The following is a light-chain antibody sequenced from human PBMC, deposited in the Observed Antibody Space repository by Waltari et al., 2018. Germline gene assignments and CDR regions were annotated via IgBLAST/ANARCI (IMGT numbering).Light chain of an antibody. CDR3: CSYAYSNSLV. CDR2: EVT. J-gene: IGLJ2*01. Sequence: QSALTQPASVSGSPGQSSTISCTGSSSDVGSYDLASWYQVHPGEAPKLMIHEVTKRPSGVSNRFSGSKSGNAASLRISGLQAEDEADYYCCSYAYSNSLVFGGGTKLTVL. CDR1: SSDVGSYDL. V-gene: IGLV2-23*02.